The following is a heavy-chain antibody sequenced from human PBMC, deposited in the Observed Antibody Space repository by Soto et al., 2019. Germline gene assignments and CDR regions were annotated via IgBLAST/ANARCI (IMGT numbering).Heavy chain of an antibody. V-gene: IGHV5-51*01. Sequence: PGESLKISCKGSGYSFTSYWIGWVRQMPGKGLEWMGIIYPGDSDTRYSPSFQGQVTISADKSISTAYLQWSSLKASDTAVYYCARANRGMELLSPHDYWGQGTLVTVSS. CDR3: ARANRGMELLSPHDY. CDR1: GYSFTSYW. D-gene: IGHD1-26*01. CDR2: IYPGDSDT. J-gene: IGHJ4*02.